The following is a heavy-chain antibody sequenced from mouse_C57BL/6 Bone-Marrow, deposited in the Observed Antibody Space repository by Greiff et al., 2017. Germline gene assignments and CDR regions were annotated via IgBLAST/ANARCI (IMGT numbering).Heavy chain of an antibody. V-gene: IGHV1-82*01. Sequence: QVQLKQSGPELVKPGASVKISCKASGYAFSSSWMNWVKQRPGKGLEWIGRIYPGDGDTNYNGKFKGKATLTADKSSSTAYMQLSSLTSEDSAVYFCARWGLYYGNPSYAMDYWGQGTSVTVSS. CDR3: ARWGLYYGNPSYAMDY. D-gene: IGHD2-1*01. J-gene: IGHJ4*01. CDR2: IYPGDGDT. CDR1: GYAFSSSW.